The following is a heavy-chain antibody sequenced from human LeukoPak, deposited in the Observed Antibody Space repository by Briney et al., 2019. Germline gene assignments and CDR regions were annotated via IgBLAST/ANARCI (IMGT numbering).Heavy chain of an antibody. CDR3: AREGYSYGGLDAFDI. V-gene: IGHV3-21*01. CDR2: ISSSSSYI. Sequence: GGSLRLSCAASAFTLSSYSMNWVRQAPGKGLEWVSSISSSSSYIYYADSVKGRFTISRDNAKNSLYLQMNSLRAEDTAVYYCAREGYSYGGLDAFDIWGQGTMVTVSS. CDR1: AFTLSSYS. J-gene: IGHJ3*02. D-gene: IGHD5-18*01.